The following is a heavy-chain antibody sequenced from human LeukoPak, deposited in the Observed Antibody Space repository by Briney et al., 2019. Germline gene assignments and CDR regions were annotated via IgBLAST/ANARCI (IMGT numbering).Heavy chain of an antibody. V-gene: IGHV5-51*01. CDR3: AFGGAEGCIDY. Sequence: WMGIIYPGDSDTRYSPSFQGQVTISADKSISTAYLQWSSLKASDTAIYYCAFGGAEGCIDYWGQGTLVTVSS. CDR2: IYPGDSDT. D-gene: IGHD3-16*01. J-gene: IGHJ4*02.